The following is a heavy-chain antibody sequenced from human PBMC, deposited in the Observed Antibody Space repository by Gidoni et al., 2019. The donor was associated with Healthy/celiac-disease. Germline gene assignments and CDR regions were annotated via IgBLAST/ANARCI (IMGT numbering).Heavy chain of an antibody. D-gene: IGHD2-15*01. Sequence: EVQLVVSGGGVVQPGGSLRLSCAASGFTFSSYWMHWVRQAPGKGLVWVSRINSDGSSTSSADSVKGRFTLSRDTAKNTLYLQMNSLRAEHTALYCGARGGGWWAPTDYYGMDVWGQGTTVTVSS. CDR3: ARGGGWWAPTDYYGMDV. V-gene: IGHV3-74*01. CDR1: GFTFSSYW. CDR2: INSDGSST. J-gene: IGHJ6*02.